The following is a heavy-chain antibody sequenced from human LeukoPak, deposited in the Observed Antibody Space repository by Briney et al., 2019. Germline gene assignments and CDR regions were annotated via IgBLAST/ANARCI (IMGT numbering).Heavy chain of an antibody. J-gene: IGHJ4*02. CDR3: AGDDPHVGFDY. CDR1: GGSMSSYY. Sequence: PSETLSLTCTVSGGSMSSYYWSWIRQPPGKGLEWIGYIYYSGSTNYNPSLKSRVTISVDTSKNQFSLKLSSVTAADTAVYYCAGDDPHVGFDYWGQGTLVTVSS. CDR2: IYYSGST. V-gene: IGHV4-59*08. D-gene: IGHD1-1*01.